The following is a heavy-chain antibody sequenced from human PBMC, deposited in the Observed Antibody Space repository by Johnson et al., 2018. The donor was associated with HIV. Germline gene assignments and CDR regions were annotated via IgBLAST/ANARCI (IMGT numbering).Heavy chain of an antibody. J-gene: IGHJ3*02. CDR3: ARAYLNWGRGAFDI. CDR1: GFTFSSYA. Sequence: QVQVVESGGGVVQPGRSLRLSCAASGFTFSSYAMHWVRQAPGKGLEWVAAISYDESNKHYADSVKGRFTISRDNSKNMMYLQMSSLRAGDTAVYYCARAYLNWGRGAFDIWGQGTMVTVSS. CDR2: ISYDESNK. D-gene: IGHD7-27*01. V-gene: IGHV3-30-3*01.